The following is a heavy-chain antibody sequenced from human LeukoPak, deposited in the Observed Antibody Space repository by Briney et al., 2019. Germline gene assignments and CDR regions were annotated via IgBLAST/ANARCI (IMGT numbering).Heavy chain of an antibody. J-gene: IGHJ6*03. D-gene: IGHD1-1*01. CDR2: ISAYNGNT. CDR3: AREAPNWNSRINYSSYYMDV. CDR1: GYTFTSYG. V-gene: IGHV1-18*01. Sequence: GASVKVSCKASGYTFTSYGISWVRQAPGQGLEWMGWISAYNGNTNYAQKLQGRVTMTTDTSTSTAYMELRSLRSDDTAVYYCAREAPNWNSRINYSSYYMDVWGKGTTVTVSS.